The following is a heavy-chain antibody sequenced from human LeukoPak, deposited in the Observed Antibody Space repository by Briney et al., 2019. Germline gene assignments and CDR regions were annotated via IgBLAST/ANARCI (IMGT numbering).Heavy chain of an antibody. V-gene: IGHV5-51*01. D-gene: IGHD6-13*01. J-gene: IGHJ5*02. CDR1: GYSFTSYW. Sequence: GESLKISRKGSGYSFTSYWIGWVRQMPGKGLEWMGIIYPGDSDTRYSPSFQGQVTISADKSISTAYLQWSSLKASDTAMYYCARRAAAGTSLYNWFDPWGQGTLVTVSS. CDR3: ARRAAAGTSLYNWFDP. CDR2: IYPGDSDT.